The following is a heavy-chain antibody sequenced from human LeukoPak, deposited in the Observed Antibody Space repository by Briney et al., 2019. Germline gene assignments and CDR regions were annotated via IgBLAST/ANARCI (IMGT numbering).Heavy chain of an antibody. Sequence: SETLSLTCAVSGYSISSGYYWGWFRQPPGKGLEWIGSIYHSGSTYYNPSLNSRVTISVDTSNNQFSLKLSSVTAADTAVYYCARDNSNTHFDYWGQGTLVTVSS. D-gene: IGHD4-11*01. CDR1: GYSISSGYY. J-gene: IGHJ4*02. V-gene: IGHV4-38-2*02. CDR3: ARDNSNTHFDY. CDR2: IYHSGST.